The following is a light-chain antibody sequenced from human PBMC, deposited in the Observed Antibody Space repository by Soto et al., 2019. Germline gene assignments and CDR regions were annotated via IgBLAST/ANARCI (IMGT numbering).Light chain of an antibody. CDR3: AAWDDSLNGLNV. Sequence: QSVLTQPPSASGTPGQRVTISCSGSSSNIGSNTVNWYQQLPGTAPKLLIYSNNQRPSGVPDRSSGSKSGTSASLAISGLQSEDEADYYCAAWDDSLNGLNVFGTGTKVTVL. CDR2: SNN. V-gene: IGLV1-44*01. CDR1: SSNIGSNT. J-gene: IGLJ1*01.